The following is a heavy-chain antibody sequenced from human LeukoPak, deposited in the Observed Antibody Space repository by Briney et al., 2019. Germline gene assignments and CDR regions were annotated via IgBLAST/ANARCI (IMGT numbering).Heavy chain of an antibody. D-gene: IGHD6-13*01. J-gene: IGHJ6*02. CDR2: IYTGGST. Sequence: SRPLSLTCTLSGDSINRRNHYWSSVRQPAGRRLEWIGWIYTGGSTNYNPSLKSRVTISVATSKNQFPRKLSSATGADTAVYYCASRVRMGQHLVRNPYGMDVWGQGTTVTVSS. CDR3: ASRVRMGQHLVRNPYGMDV. CDR1: GDSINRRNHY. V-gene: IGHV4-61*02.